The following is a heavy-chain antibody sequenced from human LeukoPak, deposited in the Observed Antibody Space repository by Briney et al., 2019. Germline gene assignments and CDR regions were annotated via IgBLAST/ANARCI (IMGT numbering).Heavy chain of an antibody. D-gene: IGHD3-22*01. CDR2: IHQDGSDK. CDR3: AGGSGYYSPPTYFDY. V-gene: IGHV3-7*04. Sequence: GGSLRLSCAASGFTFSRCWMSWVRQAPGKGLEWVANIHQDGSDKYYVDSVKGRFTISRDNAQNSLYLQMNSLRAEDTAVYYCAGGSGYYSPPTYFDYWGQGTLVTVSS. J-gene: IGHJ4*02. CDR1: GFTFSRCW.